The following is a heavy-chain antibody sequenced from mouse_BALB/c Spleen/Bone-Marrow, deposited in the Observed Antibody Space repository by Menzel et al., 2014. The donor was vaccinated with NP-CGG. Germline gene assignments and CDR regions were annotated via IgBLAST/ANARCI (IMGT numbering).Heavy chain of an antibody. CDR2: INPYNDGT. V-gene: IGHV1-14*01. CDR3: AKGGNYRYDFDY. J-gene: IGHJ2*01. Sequence: VQLQQSGPELVRPGASVKMSCKASGYTFTSYVMHWVKQKPGQGLEWIGYINPYNDGTKYNEKFEGMATLTSDRSSSTAYMELSSLTSEDSAVYYCAKGGNYRYDFDYWGQGTTLTGAS. CDR1: GYTFTSYV. D-gene: IGHD2-14*01.